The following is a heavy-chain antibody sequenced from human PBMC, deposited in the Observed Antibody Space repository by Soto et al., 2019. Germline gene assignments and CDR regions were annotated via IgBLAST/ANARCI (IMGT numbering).Heavy chain of an antibody. CDR1: GFTFTRYS. CDR3: ARESEDLTPNFDY. Sequence: PGVSLRLSCAASGFTFTRYSMNWVRQAPGKGLEWVSSISSTTNYIYYGDSMKGRFTISRDNAKNSLYLEMNSLRAEDTAVYYCARESEDLTPNFDYCGQGTLVTVSS. J-gene: IGHJ4*02. V-gene: IGHV3-21*06. CDR2: ISSTTNYI.